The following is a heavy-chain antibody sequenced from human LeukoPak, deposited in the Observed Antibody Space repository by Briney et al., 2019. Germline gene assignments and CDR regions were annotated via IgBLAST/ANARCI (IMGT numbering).Heavy chain of an antibody. V-gene: IGHV4-30-2*01. J-gene: IGHJ4*02. CDR3: ARGAHDYGDQYYFDY. Sequence: SETLSLTCAVSGGSISSGGYSWSWIRQPPGKGLEWIGYIYHSGSTYYNPSLKSRVTISVDRSKNQFSLKLSSVTAADPAVYYCARGAHDYGDQYYFDYWGQGTLVTVSS. D-gene: IGHD4-17*01. CDR1: GGSISSGGYS. CDR2: IYHSGST.